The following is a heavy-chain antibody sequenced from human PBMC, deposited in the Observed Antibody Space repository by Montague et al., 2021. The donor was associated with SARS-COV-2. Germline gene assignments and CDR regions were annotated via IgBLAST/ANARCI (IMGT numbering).Heavy chain of an antibody. CDR1: GFTFDDYG. Sequence: SLRLSCAASGFTFDDYGMSWVRQAPGKGLEWVSGISRTGDRTACGDSVKGRFTISRDNAKNSLYLQMNSLRVEDTALYHCSRGGGMIRGVVDFWGQGILISVSS. D-gene: IGHD3-10*01. J-gene: IGHJ4*02. V-gene: IGHV3-20*01. CDR2: ISRTGDRT. CDR3: SRGGGMIRGVVDF.